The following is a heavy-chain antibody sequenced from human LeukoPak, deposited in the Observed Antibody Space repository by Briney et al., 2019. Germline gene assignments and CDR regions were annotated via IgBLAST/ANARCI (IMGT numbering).Heavy chain of an antibody. Sequence: PGGSLRLSCAASGFTFSSYAMHWVRQAPGKGLEWVAVISYDGSNKYYADSVKGRFTISRDNSKNTLYLQMNSLRAEDTAVYYCASLVVPAAIHDYWGQGTLVTASS. V-gene: IGHV3-30*01. D-gene: IGHD2-2*02. CDR1: GFTFSSYA. CDR3: ASLVVPAAIHDY. J-gene: IGHJ4*02. CDR2: ISYDGSNK.